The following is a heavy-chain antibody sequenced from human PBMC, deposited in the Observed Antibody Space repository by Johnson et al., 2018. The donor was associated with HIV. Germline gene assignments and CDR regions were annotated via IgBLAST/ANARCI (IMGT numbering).Heavy chain of an antibody. CDR3: ARDVSSGWPVGWRACDS. CDR1: GFTFSNYG. Sequence: QVQLVESGGGLVQPGGSLRLSCAASGFTFSNYGMHWVRQAPGKGLEWVAIISNDGSNKYYADSVKGRFTISRDNSKNTMYLQMNSLRAEDTALFYCARDVSSGWPVGWRACDSWGQGTMVTVSS. CDR2: ISNDGSNK. V-gene: IGHV3-30*06. D-gene: IGHD6-19*01. J-gene: IGHJ3*02.